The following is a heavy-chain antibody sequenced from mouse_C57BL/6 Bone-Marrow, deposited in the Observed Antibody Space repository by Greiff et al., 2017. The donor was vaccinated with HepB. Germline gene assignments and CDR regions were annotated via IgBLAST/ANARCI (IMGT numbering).Heavy chain of an antibody. Sequence: EVKLMESGPGLAKPSQTLSLTCSVTGYSITSDYWNWIRKFPGNKLEYMGYISYSGSTYYNPSLKSRISITRDTSKNQYYLQLNPVTTEDTATYYCARWGITTVVASSPGDFDVWGTGTTVTVSS. CDR2: ISYSGST. D-gene: IGHD1-1*01. CDR3: ARWGITTVVASSPGDFDV. V-gene: IGHV3-8*01. CDR1: GYSITSDY. J-gene: IGHJ1*03.